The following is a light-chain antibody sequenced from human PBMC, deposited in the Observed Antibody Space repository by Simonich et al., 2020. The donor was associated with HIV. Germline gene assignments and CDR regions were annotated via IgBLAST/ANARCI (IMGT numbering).Light chain of an antibody. V-gene: IGKV4-1*01. J-gene: IGKJ4*01. CDR2: WAT. CDR3: QHYYTTPLT. CDR1: QSVLYSPNNKNF. Sequence: DIVMTQSPDSLAVSLGERATINCKSSQSVLYSPNNKNFLAWYQQKPGQPPKLLIYWATTRESGVPDRFSGSGSGTDFTLTISSLQAEDVALYYCQHYYTTPLTFGGGTKVEIK.